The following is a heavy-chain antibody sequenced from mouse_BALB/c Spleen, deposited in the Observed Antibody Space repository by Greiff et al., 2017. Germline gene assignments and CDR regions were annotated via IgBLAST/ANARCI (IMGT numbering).Heavy chain of an antibody. J-gene: IGHJ4*01. D-gene: IGHD2-14*01. V-gene: IGHV2-9*02. Sequence: VQLQESGPGLVAPSQSLSITCTVSGFSLTSYGVHWVRQPPGKGLEWLGVIWAGGSTNYNSALMSRLSTSKDNSNSQVFLKMNSLQTDDTAMYYCARVGYDNGYAMDYWGQGTSVTVSS. CDR3: ARVGYDNGYAMDY. CDR2: IWAGGST. CDR1: GFSLTSYG.